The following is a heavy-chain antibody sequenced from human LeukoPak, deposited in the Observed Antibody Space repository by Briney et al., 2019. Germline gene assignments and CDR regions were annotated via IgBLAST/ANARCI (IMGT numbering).Heavy chain of an antibody. V-gene: IGHV3-23*01. CDR1: GLTFSSYA. Sequence: GGPLRLSCAACGLTFSSYAMSWARHAPGKSLEWVSALSSSDEGRYYAPSVGGRFTISRDTSRSTLYMTMNSLRAEDAAVYYCAKAPVTSCRGAFCYPFDYWGQGALVTVSS. D-gene: IGHD2-15*01. CDR2: LSSSDEGR. J-gene: IGHJ4*02. CDR3: AKAPVTSCRGAFCYPFDY.